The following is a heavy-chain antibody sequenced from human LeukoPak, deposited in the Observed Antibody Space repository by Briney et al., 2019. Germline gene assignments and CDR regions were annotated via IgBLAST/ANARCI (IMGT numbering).Heavy chain of an antibody. CDR3: GGGGGDYYGSGSYDY. V-gene: IGHV4-31*03. D-gene: IGHD3-10*01. CDR2: IYDSGST. CDR1: GGSISSGAYY. Sequence: PSETLSLTCTVSGGSISSGAYYWSWIRQHPGKGLEWIGYIYDSGSTYYNPSLKSRVTISVDTSKNQFSLKLGSVTAADTAVYYCGGGGGDYYGSGSYDYWGQGTLVTVSS. J-gene: IGHJ4*02.